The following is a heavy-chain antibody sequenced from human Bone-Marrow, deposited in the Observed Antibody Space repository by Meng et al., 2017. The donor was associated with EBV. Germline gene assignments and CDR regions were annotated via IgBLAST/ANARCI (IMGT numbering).Heavy chain of an antibody. CDR1: GFTFSSYS. V-gene: IGHV3-21*01. J-gene: IGHJ4*02. D-gene: IGHD3-22*01. CDR2: ISSSSSYI. CDR3: ASAYYYDSSGYYSYYFDY. Sequence: EVQLVESGXXLXQPGGXXRXXXXXXGFTFSSYSMSWVRQAPGKGLEWVSSISSSSSYIYYADSVKGRFTISRDNAKNSLYLQMNSLRAEDTAVYYCASAYYYDSSGYYSYYFDYWGQGTLVTVSS.